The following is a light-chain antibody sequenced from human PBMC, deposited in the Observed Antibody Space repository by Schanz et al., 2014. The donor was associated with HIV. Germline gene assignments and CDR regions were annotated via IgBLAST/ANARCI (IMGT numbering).Light chain of an antibody. J-gene: IGLJ3*02. CDR1: SSDVGGYNY. CDR2: GVF. Sequence: QSALTQPASVSGSPGQSIAISCTGTSSDVGGYNYVSWYQQHPGKAPKVVVYGVFDRPSGVSNRFSGSKSGNTASLTISGLQAEDEADYYCCSCTNTNTWVFGGGTKLTVL. CDR3: CSCTNTNTWV. V-gene: IGLV2-14*03.